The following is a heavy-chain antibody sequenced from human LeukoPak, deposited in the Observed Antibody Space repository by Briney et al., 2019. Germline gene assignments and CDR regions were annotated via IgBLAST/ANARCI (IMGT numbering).Heavy chain of an antibody. V-gene: IGHV3-23*01. Sequence: QPGGSLRLSCAASGFTFSSYAMSWVRQAPGKGLGWVSAISGSGGSTYYADSVKGRFTISRDNSKNTLYLQMNSLRAEDTAVYYCAKDQYSYGYEESLDYWGQGTLVTVSS. CDR1: GFTFSSYA. CDR2: ISGSGGST. D-gene: IGHD5-18*01. J-gene: IGHJ4*02. CDR3: AKDQYSYGYEESLDY.